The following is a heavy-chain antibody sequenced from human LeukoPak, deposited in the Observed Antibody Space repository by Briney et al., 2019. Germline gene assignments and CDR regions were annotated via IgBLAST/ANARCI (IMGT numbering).Heavy chain of an antibody. CDR2: INPNSGGT. V-gene: IGHV1-2*02. CDR1: GYTFTGYY. D-gene: IGHD2-15*01. CDR3: ARPHHSGYCSGGSCYSVWDGDWFDP. Sequence: ASVKVSCKASGYTFTGYYMHWVRQAPGQGLEWMGWINPNSGGTNYAQKFQGRVTMTRDTSISTAYMELSRLRSDDTAVYYCARPHHSGYCSGGSCYSVWDGDWFDPWGQGTLVTVSS. J-gene: IGHJ5*02.